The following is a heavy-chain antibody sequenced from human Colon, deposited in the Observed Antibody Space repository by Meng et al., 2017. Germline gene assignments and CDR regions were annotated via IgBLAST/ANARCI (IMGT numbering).Heavy chain of an antibody. D-gene: IGHD3-16*01. V-gene: IGHV3-11*04. J-gene: IGHJ4*02. Sequence: GESLKISCATSGFTFRDYYMTWVRQAPGKGLEWVSYIGSSGTPIYYADSVKGRFTISRDNARNTLYLQMNSLRVEDTAVYYCVRGLGDDWGEGTLVTVSS. CDR2: IGSSGTPI. CDR3: VRGLGDD. CDR1: GFTFRDYY.